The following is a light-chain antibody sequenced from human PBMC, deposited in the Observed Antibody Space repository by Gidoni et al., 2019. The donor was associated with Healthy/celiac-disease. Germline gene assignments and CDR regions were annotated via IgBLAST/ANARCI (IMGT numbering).Light chain of an antibody. V-gene: IGKV3-11*01. J-gene: IGKJ3*01. CDR3: QQRSNWPCT. CDR2: DAS. CDR1: QSVSSY. Sequence: IVLTQSPATLPLSPGERATLSCRASQSVSSYLAWYQQKPGQAPRLLIYDASNRATGIPARFSGSGSGTDFTLTISSLEPEDFAVYYCQQRSNWPCTFGPGTKVDIK.